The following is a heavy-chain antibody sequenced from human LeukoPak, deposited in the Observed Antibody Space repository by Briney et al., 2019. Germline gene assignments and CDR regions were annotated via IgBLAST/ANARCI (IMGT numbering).Heavy chain of an antibody. CDR1: GGSISSGGYY. Sequence: SEALSLTCTVSGGSISSGGYYWSWLRQHPGKGLEWIGYIYYSGSTYCNPSLKSRVTISVDTSKNQFSLKLSSVTAADTAVYYCASVERYFDWLYGAFDIWGQGTMVTVSS. J-gene: IGHJ3*02. D-gene: IGHD3-9*01. V-gene: IGHV4-31*03. CDR3: ASVERYFDWLYGAFDI. CDR2: IYYSGST.